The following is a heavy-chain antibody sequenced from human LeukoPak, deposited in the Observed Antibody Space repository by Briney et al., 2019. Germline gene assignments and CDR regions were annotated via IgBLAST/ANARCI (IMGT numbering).Heavy chain of an antibody. D-gene: IGHD5-12*01. V-gene: IGHV1-2*02. CDR3: AGGFHATIDP. J-gene: IGHJ5*02. CDR2: INPNSGGT. CDR1: GYSFTAYY. Sequence: ASVSVSCKASGYSFTAYYMHWVRQAPGQGLEWMGWINPNSGGTNYAQKFQGRLTMTRDTSISTAYMELSRLRSDDTAIYYCAGGFHATIDPWGQGTLVTVSS.